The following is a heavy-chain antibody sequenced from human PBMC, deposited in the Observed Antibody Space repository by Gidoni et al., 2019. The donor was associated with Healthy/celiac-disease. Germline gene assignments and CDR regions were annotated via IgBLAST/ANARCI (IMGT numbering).Heavy chain of an antibody. CDR3: AIIVVVPAAIQSLTFLY. V-gene: IGHV1-18*01. CDR2: ISAYKVNT. Sequence: QVQLVQSGAEVKKPGASVKVSCKASGYTFTSYGISWVRQAPGQGLEWMGWISAYKVNTNYAQKLQGRVTMTTDTSTSTAYMELRSLRSDDTAVYYCAIIVVVPAAIQSLTFLYWGQGTLVTVSS. J-gene: IGHJ4*02. CDR1: GYTFTSYG. D-gene: IGHD2-2*01.